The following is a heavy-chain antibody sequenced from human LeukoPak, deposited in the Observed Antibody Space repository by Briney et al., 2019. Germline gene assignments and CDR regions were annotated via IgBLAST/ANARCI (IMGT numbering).Heavy chain of an antibody. CDR3: ATLRVWFGDFDY. J-gene: IGHJ4*02. D-gene: IGHD3-10*01. CDR1: GFTFSNYG. Sequence: GGSLRLSCGASGFTFSNYGMLWVRQAPGKGLDWVAFIRYDGNNKLYADSVKGRFTISRDNSKNTLYLQMNSLRAEDTAVYYCATLRVWFGDFDYWGQGTLVTVSS. CDR2: IRYDGNNK. V-gene: IGHV3-30*02.